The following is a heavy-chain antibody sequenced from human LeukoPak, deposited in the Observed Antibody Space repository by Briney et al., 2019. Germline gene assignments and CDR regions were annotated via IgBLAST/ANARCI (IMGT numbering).Heavy chain of an antibody. Sequence: SETLSLTCTVSGGSLSSYYWSWIRQPAGKGLEWIGRIYTSGSTNYNASLKSRVSMSVDTSKNQFSLKLSSVTAADTAVFYCARENSGSYREFDYWGQGTLVTVSS. CDR3: ARENSGSYREFDY. D-gene: IGHD1-26*01. V-gene: IGHV4-4*07. CDR2: IYTSGST. J-gene: IGHJ4*02. CDR1: GGSLSSYY.